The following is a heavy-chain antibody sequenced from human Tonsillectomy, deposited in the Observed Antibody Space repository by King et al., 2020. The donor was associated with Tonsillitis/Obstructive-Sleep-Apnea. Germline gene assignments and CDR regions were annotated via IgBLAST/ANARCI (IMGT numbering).Heavy chain of an antibody. Sequence: VQLVESGGGLVQPGGSLRLSCAASGFTFSSYCMSWVRQAPGKGLEWVANIKQDGSEKDYVDSVRGRVTISRDNAKTSLYLEMNSLRVEETAMYYCAREEGGYALDIWGQGTMVTVS. J-gene: IGHJ3*02. V-gene: IGHV3-7*01. CDR3: AREEGGYALDI. CDR1: GFTFSSYC. CDR2: IKQDGSEK. D-gene: IGHD5-12*01.